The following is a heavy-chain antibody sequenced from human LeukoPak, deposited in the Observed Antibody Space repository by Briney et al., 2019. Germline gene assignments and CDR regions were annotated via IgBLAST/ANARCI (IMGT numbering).Heavy chain of an antibody. CDR3: ARGLRRWLLTYYFDY. Sequence: ASVKVSCKASGYTFTSYDINWVRQATGQGLEWMGWMNPNSGNTGYAQKFQGRVTMNRNTSISTAYMELSSLRSEDTAVCYCARGLRRWLLTYYFDYWGQGTLVTVSS. V-gene: IGHV1-8*01. D-gene: IGHD5-24*01. CDR2: MNPNSGNT. CDR1: GYTFTSYD. J-gene: IGHJ4*02.